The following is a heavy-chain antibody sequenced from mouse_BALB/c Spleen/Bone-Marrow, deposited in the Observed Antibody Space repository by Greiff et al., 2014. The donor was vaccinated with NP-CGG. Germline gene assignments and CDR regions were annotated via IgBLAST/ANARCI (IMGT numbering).Heavy chain of an antibody. CDR2: IYPGDGST. Sequence: QVQLQQPGPELVKPGVLVKISCKASGYTFTSYDINWVKQRPGQGLEWIGWIYPGDGSTKYNEKFKGKATLTADKSSSTAYMQLSSLTSENSADYFCARSGGDSMDYWGQGTSVTVSS. V-gene: IGHV1S56*01. CDR3: ARSGGDSMDY. J-gene: IGHJ4*01. D-gene: IGHD2-13*01. CDR1: GYTFTSYD.